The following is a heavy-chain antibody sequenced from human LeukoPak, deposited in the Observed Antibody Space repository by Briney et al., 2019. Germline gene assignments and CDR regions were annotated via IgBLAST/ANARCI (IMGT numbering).Heavy chain of an antibody. CDR1: GFTFSSYS. D-gene: IGHD3-22*01. CDR3: TRSGLYDSSGYPDY. Sequence: GGSLRLSCAASGFTFSSYSMNWVRQAPGKGLEWVGFIRSKAYGGTTEYAASVKGRFTISRDDSKSIAYLQMNSLKTEDTAVYYCTRSGLYDSSGYPDYWGQGTLVTVSS. CDR2: IRSKAYGGTT. J-gene: IGHJ4*02. V-gene: IGHV3-49*04.